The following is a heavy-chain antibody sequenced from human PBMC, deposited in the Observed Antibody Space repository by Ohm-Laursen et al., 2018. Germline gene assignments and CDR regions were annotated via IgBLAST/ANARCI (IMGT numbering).Heavy chain of an antibody. D-gene: IGHD1-26*01. Sequence: SLRLSCAASGFTFSSYAMSWVRQAPGKGLEWVSAISGSGGSTYYADSVKGRFTISRDNSKNTLYLQMNSLRAEDTAVYYCAKNLRVVEATWSYYYGMDVWGQGTTVTVSS. V-gene: IGHV3-23*01. CDR2: ISGSGGST. CDR3: AKNLRVVEATWSYYYGMDV. J-gene: IGHJ6*02. CDR1: GFTFSSYA.